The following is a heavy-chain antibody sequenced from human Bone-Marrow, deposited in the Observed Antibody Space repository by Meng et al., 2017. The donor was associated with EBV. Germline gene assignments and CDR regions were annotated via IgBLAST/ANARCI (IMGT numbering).Heavy chain of an antibody. Sequence: VQVGARGEEPGASGTLSGKAYGGTFSSYAGRWVRQPPGKGLEWMGGINHIVGTANNAYIYQRRIMLTAKTNTRTAQMQLTMLSSEATVVYCCGSKGSLEWFYPWGQGTLVTVSS. CDR1: GGTFSSYA. CDR2: INHIVGTA. D-gene: IGHD5-24*01. V-gene: IGHV1-69*06. CDR3: GSKGSLEWFYP. J-gene: IGHJ5*02.